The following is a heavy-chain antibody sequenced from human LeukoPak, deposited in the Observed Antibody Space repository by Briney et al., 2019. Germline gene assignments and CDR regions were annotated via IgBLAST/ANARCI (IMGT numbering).Heavy chain of an antibody. CDR2: ISGSGGNT. CDR1: GFTFSSYA. Sequence: PGGSLRLSCAASGFTFSSYAMTWVRQAPGKGLEWVSAISGSGGNTYYTDSVKGRFTISRDNSKNTLYLQMNSLRAEDTAIYYCAKDHYYDSSGYWGSPRWASRPFDYWGQGTLVTVSS. J-gene: IGHJ4*02. CDR3: AKDHYYDSSGYWGSPRWASRPFDY. D-gene: IGHD3-22*01. V-gene: IGHV3-23*01.